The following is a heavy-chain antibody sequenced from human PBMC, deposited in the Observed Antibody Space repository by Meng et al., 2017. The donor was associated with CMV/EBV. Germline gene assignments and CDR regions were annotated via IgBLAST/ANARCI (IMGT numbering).Heavy chain of an antibody. CDR3: ARPKFQYSSSYGVGRRYYGMDV. CDR1: GGTFSSYT. J-gene: IGHJ6*02. CDR2: IIPILGIA. V-gene: IGHV1-69*02. Sequence: SVKVSCKASGGTFSSYTISWVRQAPGQGLEWMGRIIPILGIANYAQKFQGRVTITADKSTSTAYMELSSLRSEDTAVYYCARPKFQYSSSYGVGRRYYGMDVWGQGTTVTVSS. D-gene: IGHD6-6*01.